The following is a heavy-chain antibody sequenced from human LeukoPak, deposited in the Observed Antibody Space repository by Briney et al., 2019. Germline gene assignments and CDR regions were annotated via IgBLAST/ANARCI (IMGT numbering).Heavy chain of an antibody. V-gene: IGHV1-18*04. J-gene: IGHJ4*02. CDR2: ISAYNGNT. CDR3: ARGAGGAYDSSGYGY. CDR1: GYTFTSYY. D-gene: IGHD3-22*01. Sequence: ASVKVSCKASGYTFTSYYMHWVRQAPGQGLEWMGWISAYNGNTNYAQKLQGRVTMTTDTSTSTAYMELRSLRSDDTAVYYCARGAGGAYDSSGYGYWGQGTLVTVSS.